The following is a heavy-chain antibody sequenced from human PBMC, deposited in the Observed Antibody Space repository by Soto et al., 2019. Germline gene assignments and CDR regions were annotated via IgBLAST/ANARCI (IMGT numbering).Heavy chain of an antibody. CDR1: GDSVSSNSAA. CDR3: ARDRGLAVAGTGGGWFDP. D-gene: IGHD6-19*01. Sequence: SQTLSLTCAISGDSVSSNSAAWNLIRQSPSRGLEWLGRTYYRSKWYNDYAVSVKSRITINPDTSKNQFPLQLNSVTPEDTAVYYCARDRGLAVAGTGGGWFDPWGQGTLVTVSS. V-gene: IGHV6-1*01. CDR2: TYYRSKWYN. J-gene: IGHJ5*02.